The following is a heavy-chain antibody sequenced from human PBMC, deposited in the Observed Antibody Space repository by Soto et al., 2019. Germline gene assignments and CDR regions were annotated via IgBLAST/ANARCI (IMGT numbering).Heavy chain of an antibody. V-gene: IGHV1-18*01. D-gene: IGHD6-19*01. Sequence: QDQLVQSGVEVKKPGASVKVSCKASGYSFTNYGITWVRQAPGQGFEWMGWISAYNGNTNYAQKFEGRVTLTTDASTSTAYLEWRSLRSDETAVYYCARARGVEPPVAGNTHYYYYMDVWGKGTTVTVSS. J-gene: IGHJ6*03. CDR1: GYSFTNYG. CDR3: ARARGVEPPVAGNTHYYYYMDV. CDR2: ISAYNGNT.